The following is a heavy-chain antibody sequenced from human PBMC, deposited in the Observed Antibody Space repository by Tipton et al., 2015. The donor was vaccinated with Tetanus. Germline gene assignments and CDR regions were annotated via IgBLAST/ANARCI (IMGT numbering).Heavy chain of an antibody. CDR3: ARSAHFASWYD. V-gene: IGHV4-39*02. CDR2: IYFEGST. J-gene: IGHJ4*02. D-gene: IGHD6-13*01. CDR1: GGSISDKKYY. Sequence: TLSLTCTVSGGSISDKKYYWGWIRQPPGKGLEWIASIYFEGSTYYSPSLKSRVTIAVDTSQNVFSLRLTSVTAADTAVYYCARSAHFASWYDWGPGTRVTVSS.